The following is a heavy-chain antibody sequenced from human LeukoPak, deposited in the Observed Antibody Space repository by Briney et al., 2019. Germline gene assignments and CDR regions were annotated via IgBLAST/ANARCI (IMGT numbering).Heavy chain of an antibody. V-gene: IGHV1-2*02. Sequence: ASVKVSCKASGYTFTGYYMHWVRQAPGQGLEWMGWINPNSGGTNYAQKFQGRVTMTRDTSISTAYMELSSLTSDDTAVYYCGRDPTYRNYFDSWGQGTLVTVSS. CDR1: GYTFTGYY. CDR3: GRDPTYRNYFDS. CDR2: INPNSGGT. D-gene: IGHD1-1*01. J-gene: IGHJ4*02.